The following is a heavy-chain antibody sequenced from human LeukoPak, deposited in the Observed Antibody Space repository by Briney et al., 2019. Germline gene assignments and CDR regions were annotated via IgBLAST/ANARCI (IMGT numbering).Heavy chain of an antibody. CDR1: GYSISSGYY. CDR2: INHSGST. D-gene: IGHD3-10*01. CDR3: ARVSAYYYGSGSFYFDY. J-gene: IGHJ4*02. Sequence: SETLSLTCTVSGYSISSGYYWGWIRQPPGKGLEWIGSINHSGSTNYNPSLKSRVTISVDTSKDQFSLKLSSVTAADTAVYYCARVSAYYYGSGSFYFDYWGQGTLVTVSS. V-gene: IGHV4-38-2*02.